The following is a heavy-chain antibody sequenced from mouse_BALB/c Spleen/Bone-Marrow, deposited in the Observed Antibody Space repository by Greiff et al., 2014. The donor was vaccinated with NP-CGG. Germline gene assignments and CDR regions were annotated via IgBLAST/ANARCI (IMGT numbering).Heavy chain of an antibody. Sequence: VQLQQPGAELVKPGASVKLSCTASGFNIKDTYMHWVKQRPEQGLEWIGRIDPANGNTKYDPKFQGKATITADTSSNTAYLQLSSLTSEVTAVYYCARWLLPYGLDYWGQGTSVTVSS. CDR3: ARWLLPYGLDY. CDR2: IDPANGNT. CDR1: GFNIKDTY. J-gene: IGHJ4*01. V-gene: IGHV14-3*02. D-gene: IGHD2-3*01.